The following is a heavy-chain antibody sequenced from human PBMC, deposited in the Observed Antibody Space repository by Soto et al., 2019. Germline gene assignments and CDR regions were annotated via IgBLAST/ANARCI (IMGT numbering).Heavy chain of an antibody. Sequence: EVQLLESGGGLVQPGGSLRLSCAASGFTFSGYALTWVRQAPGKWLEWVSAIRGGGVATFYADSVKGRFTISRDNSKNALYLQMITLRAEDTAVYYCARKVSGSTGRPDLWYFDLWGRGTLVTVYS. J-gene: IGHJ2*01. CDR3: ARKVSGSTGRPDLWYFDL. CDR1: GFTFSGYA. D-gene: IGHD3-10*01. V-gene: IGHV3-23*01. CDR2: IRGGGVAT.